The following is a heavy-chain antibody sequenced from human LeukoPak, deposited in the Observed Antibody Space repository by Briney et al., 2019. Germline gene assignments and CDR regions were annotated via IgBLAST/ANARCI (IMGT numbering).Heavy chain of an antibody. V-gene: IGHV3-7*01. CDR2: MREDGTEI. Sequence: GGSLRLSCAASGFPFDVQTMSWVRQAPGKGLDWVASMREDGTEIYYVDSVKGRFTISRDNPKNSLYPQMNSLRAEDTAVYYCARDGTAWVYYYDSSGYHPFDYWGQGTLVTVSS. D-gene: IGHD3-22*01. CDR3: ARDGTAWVYYYDSSGYHPFDY. J-gene: IGHJ4*02. CDR1: GFPFDVQT.